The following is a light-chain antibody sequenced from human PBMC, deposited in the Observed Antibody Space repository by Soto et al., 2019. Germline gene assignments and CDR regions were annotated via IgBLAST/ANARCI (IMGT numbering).Light chain of an antibody. CDR2: DVS. CDR1: SSDVGGYNY. Sequence: QSALTQPRSVSGSPGQSVTISCTGTSSDVGGYNYVSWYQQHPGKAPKLMIYDVSKRPSGVPDRFSGSKSGNTASLTISGRQAEDEADYYCCSYAGSYTLVFGGGTKRTVL. J-gene: IGLJ3*02. V-gene: IGLV2-11*01. CDR3: CSYAGSYTLV.